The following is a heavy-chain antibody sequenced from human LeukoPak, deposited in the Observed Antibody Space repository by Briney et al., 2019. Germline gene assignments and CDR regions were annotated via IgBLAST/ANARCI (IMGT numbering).Heavy chain of an antibody. CDR1: GGSFSGYY. CDR3: ARANYGSGSYLVYGMDV. V-gene: IGHV4-34*01. Sequence: SETLSLTCAVYGGSFSGYYWSWIRQPPGKGLEWIGEINHSGSTNYNPSLKSRVTISVDTSKNQFSLKLSSVTAADTAVYYCARANYGSGSYLVYGMDVWGQGTTVTVSS. D-gene: IGHD3-10*01. CDR2: INHSGST. J-gene: IGHJ6*02.